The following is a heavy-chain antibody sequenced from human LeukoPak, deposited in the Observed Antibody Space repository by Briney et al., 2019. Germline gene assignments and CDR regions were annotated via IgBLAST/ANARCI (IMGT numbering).Heavy chain of an antibody. CDR3: ATKGRFLEWLPAADYYYGMDV. J-gene: IGHJ6*02. V-gene: IGHV1-69*13. Sequence: SVKVSCKASGYTFTSYGISWVRQAPGQGLEWMGGIIPIFGTANYAQKFQGRVTITADESTSTAYMELSSLRSEDTAVYYCATKGRFLEWLPAADYYYGMDVWGQGTTVTVSS. CDR2: IIPIFGTA. D-gene: IGHD3-3*01. CDR1: GYTFTSYG.